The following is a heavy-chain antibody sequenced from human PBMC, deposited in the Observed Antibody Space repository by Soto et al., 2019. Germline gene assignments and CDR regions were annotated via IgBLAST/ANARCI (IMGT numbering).Heavy chain of an antibody. V-gene: IGHV1-69*02. CDR3: ARRGTVDYVGYNGMDV. Sequence: QVQLVQSGAEVKKPGSSVKVSCKASGGTFSSYTISWVRQAPGQGLEWMGRIIPILGIANYAQKFQGRVTITADKSTSTAYMELSSLRSEDTAVYYCARRGTVDYVGYNGMDVWGQGTTVTVSS. J-gene: IGHJ6*02. CDR2: IIPILGIA. CDR1: GGTFSSYT. D-gene: IGHD4-17*01.